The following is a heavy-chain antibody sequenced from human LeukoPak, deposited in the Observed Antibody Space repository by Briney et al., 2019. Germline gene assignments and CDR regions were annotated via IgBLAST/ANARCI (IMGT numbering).Heavy chain of an antibody. CDR2: ISGSGGST. V-gene: IGHV3-23*01. J-gene: IGHJ6*03. CDR3: AKVRGSYRSPMDV. CDR1: GFTFSSYA. Sequence: GGSLRLSCAASGFTFSSYAMSWVRQAPGKGLEWVAAISGSGGSTYYADSVKGRFTISRDNSKNTLYLQMNSLRAEDTAVYYCAKVRGSYRSPMDVWGKGTTVTVSS. D-gene: IGHD1-26*01.